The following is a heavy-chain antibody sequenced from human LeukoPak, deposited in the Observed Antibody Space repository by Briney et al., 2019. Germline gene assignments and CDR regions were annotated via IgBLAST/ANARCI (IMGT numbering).Heavy chain of an antibody. Sequence: SETLSLTCTVSGGSISSSSYYWGWIRQPPGKGLEWIGSIYYSGSTYYNPSLKSRVTISVDTSKNQCSLKLSSVTAADTAVYYCARDSLPEVLRFLEWPFYYMDVWGKGTTVTVSS. J-gene: IGHJ6*03. CDR2: IYYSGST. CDR1: GGSISSSSYY. CDR3: ARDSLPEVLRFLEWPFYYMDV. D-gene: IGHD3-3*01. V-gene: IGHV4-39*07.